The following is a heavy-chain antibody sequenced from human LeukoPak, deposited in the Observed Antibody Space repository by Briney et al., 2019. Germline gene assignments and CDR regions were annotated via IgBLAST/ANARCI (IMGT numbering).Heavy chain of an antibody. V-gene: IGHV3-53*01. J-gene: IGHJ4*02. Sequence: GGSLRLSCAASGFTVSSNYMSWVRQAPGKGLEWVSVIWGNGATTYYADSVKGRFTISRDNSMNTVYLQMNSLRAEDTAIYYCAKDQRPDTGYDIDYWGQGTLVTVSS. CDR1: GFTVSSNY. CDR2: IWGNGATT. CDR3: AKDQRPDTGYDIDY. D-gene: IGHD5-12*01.